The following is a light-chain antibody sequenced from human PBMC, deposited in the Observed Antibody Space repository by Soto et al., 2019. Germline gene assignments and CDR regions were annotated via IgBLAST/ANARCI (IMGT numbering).Light chain of an antibody. CDR2: DAS. V-gene: IGKV3-11*01. Sequence: EIVMTQSPATLSVFPGERATLSCRASQSVRNYLAWYQQKPGQAPRLLIYDASNRATGIPARFSGSGSGTDFTLTISSLEPEDFAVYYCQQRSNWPITFGQGTRLEI. J-gene: IGKJ5*01. CDR3: QQRSNWPIT. CDR1: QSVRNY.